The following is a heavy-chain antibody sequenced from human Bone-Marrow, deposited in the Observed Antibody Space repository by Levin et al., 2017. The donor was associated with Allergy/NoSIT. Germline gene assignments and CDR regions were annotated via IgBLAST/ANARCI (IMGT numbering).Heavy chain of an antibody. J-gene: IGHJ5*01. D-gene: IGHD3-10*01. CDR3: AKDLGEPYYYDS. Sequence: GGSLRLSCATSGFSFSMYGMHWVRQAPGKGLEWVALISYLGTDKYYADSVEGRFTISRDISDNTLYLQMDSLRVEDTAIYYCAKDLGEPYYYDSWGQGTLVTVSS. CDR1: GFSFSMYG. V-gene: IGHV3-30*18. CDR2: ISYLGTDK.